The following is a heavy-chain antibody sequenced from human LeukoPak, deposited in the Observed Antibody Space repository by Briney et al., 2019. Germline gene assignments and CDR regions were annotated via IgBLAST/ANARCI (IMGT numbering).Heavy chain of an antibody. V-gene: IGHV4-34*01. CDR3: ARPRGYSGYEWFNRFDP. CDR1: GGSFSGYY. D-gene: IGHD5-12*01. J-gene: IGHJ5*02. Sequence: SETLSLTCAVYGGSFSGYYWSWLRQPPGKGLEWIGEINHSGSTNYNPSLKSRVTISVDTSKNQFSLKLSSVTAANTAVYYCARPRGYSGYEWFNRFDPWGQGTLVTVSS. CDR2: INHSGST.